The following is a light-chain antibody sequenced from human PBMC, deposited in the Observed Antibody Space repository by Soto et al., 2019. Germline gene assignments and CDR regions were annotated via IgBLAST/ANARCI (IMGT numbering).Light chain of an antibody. V-gene: IGLV2-14*03. J-gene: IGLJ2*01. Sequence: QSVLTQPASVSGSPGQSITMSCTGTSSDVGGYNYVSWYQQHPGKAPKVMIYDVSKRPSGVSNRFSGSESGNTASLTISGLQVEDEADYYCSSYTSGSTRVVFGGGTQLTVL. CDR2: DVS. CDR3: SSYTSGSTRVV. CDR1: SSDVGGYNY.